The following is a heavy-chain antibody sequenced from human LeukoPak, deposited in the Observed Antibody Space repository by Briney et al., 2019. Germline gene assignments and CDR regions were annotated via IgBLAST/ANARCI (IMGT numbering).Heavy chain of an antibody. CDR3: AKSRGYSAYDFPDY. CDR1: GFAFSRYA. CDR2: ISGSAGST. Sequence: GGSLRLSCAASGFAFSRYAMNWVRQAPGKGLEWVSGISGSAGSTYYADSVKGRFSISRDNSKNTLYLQMNSLRVEDTAVYYCAKSRGYSAYDFPDYWGQGALVTVSS. V-gene: IGHV3-23*01. D-gene: IGHD5-12*01. J-gene: IGHJ4*02.